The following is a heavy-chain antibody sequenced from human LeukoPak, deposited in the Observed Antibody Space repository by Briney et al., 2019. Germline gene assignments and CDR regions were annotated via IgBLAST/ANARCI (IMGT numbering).Heavy chain of an antibody. CDR2: IYYSGST. J-gene: IGHJ4*02. CDR3: ARHTYGGKASFDY. D-gene: IGHD4-23*01. V-gene: IGHV4-59*01. CDR1: GGSISSFY. Sequence: SETLSLTCTVSGGSISSFYWSWIRQPPGKGLEGIGYIYYSGSTNYNPSLKSRVTISVDTSKNQFSLKLSSVTAADTAVYYCARHTYGGKASFDYWGQGTLVTVSS.